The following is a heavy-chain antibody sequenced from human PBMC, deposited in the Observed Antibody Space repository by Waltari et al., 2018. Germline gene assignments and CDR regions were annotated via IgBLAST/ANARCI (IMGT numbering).Heavy chain of an antibody. Sequence: QVQLQESGPGLVKPSETLSLTCAVSGYSIRRGYYWGWIRPPPGKGLEWSGSIYHSGSTYYNPSLKSRVTISVDTSKNQFSLKLSSVTAADTAVYYCARDLYCGGDCPTYYFDYWGQGTLVTVSS. CDR1: GYSIRRGYY. J-gene: IGHJ4*02. V-gene: IGHV4-38-2*02. CDR3: ARDLYCGGDCPTYYFDY. CDR2: IYHSGST. D-gene: IGHD2-21*02.